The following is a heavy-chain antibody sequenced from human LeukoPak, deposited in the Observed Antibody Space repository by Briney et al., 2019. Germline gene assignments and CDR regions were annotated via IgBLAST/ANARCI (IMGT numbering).Heavy chain of an antibody. J-gene: IGHJ4*02. CDR1: SGSISSSSYY. V-gene: IGHV4-39*01. CDR2: IYYSGST. D-gene: IGHD5-12*01. Sequence: SETLSLTCTVSSGSISSSSYYWGWIRQPPGKGLEWIGSIYYSGSTYYNPSLKSRVTVSVDTSKNQFSLKLSSVTAADTAVYYCARKDPGYSGYSDFDYWGQGTLVTVSS. CDR3: ARKDPGYSGYSDFDY.